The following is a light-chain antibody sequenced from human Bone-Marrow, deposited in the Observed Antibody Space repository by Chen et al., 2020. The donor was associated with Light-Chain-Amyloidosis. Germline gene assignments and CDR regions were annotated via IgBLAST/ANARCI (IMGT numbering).Light chain of an antibody. CDR3: QQYDNLPLT. CDR1: QDISRY. V-gene: IGKV1-33*01. CDR2: DAS. J-gene: IGKJ4*01. Sequence: DIPMTQSPSSLSASVGDRVTITCQTSQDISRYSNFYQQKPGKDPKLRIYDASNLYTGVPSRFKRRRSGNDFTFAISSLQPEDIATDYSQQYDNLPLTFGAGSYVQI.